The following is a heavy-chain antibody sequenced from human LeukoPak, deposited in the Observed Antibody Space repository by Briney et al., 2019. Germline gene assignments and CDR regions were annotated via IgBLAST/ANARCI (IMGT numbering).Heavy chain of an antibody. J-gene: IGHJ4*02. Sequence: SETLSLTCTVSGGSISSSSYYWGWIRQPPGKGLEWIGSIYYSGATYYNPSLKSRVTISVDTSKNQFSPKLSSVTAADTAVYYCARDPQVGAPYFDYWGQGTLVTVSS. CDR2: IYYSGAT. D-gene: IGHD1-26*01. CDR3: ARDPQVGAPYFDY. CDR1: GGSISSSSYY. V-gene: IGHV4-39*07.